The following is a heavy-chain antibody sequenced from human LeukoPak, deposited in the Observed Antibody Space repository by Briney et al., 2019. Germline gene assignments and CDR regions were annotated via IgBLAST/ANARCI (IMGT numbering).Heavy chain of an antibody. J-gene: IGHJ4*02. CDR1: GFTVSGNY. CDR3: ARWYGGNNGRLDS. D-gene: IGHD4-23*01. Sequence: GGSLRLSCAASGFTVSGNYMSWVRQAPGKGLEWLGFVWNDGDDQDYADSVKGRITISRDNFKNNVYLQMDSLRDEDTAVYYCARWYGGNNGRLDSWGQGTLVTVSS. V-gene: IGHV3-33*08. CDR2: VWNDGDDQ.